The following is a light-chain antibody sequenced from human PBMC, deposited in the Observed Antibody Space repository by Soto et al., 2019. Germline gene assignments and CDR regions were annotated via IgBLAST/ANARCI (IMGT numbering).Light chain of an antibody. J-gene: IGLJ1*01. Sequence: QSALTQPASVSGSPGQSITISCTGTSSDVGGYNYVSWYQHHPGKAPKLMIYDVTNRPSGVSNRFSGSKSGTSASLAITGLQAEDDAVYYCQSYDSSLSGYVFGTGTKVTVL. CDR2: DVT. CDR3: QSYDSSLSGYV. CDR1: SSDVGGYNY. V-gene: IGLV2-14*03.